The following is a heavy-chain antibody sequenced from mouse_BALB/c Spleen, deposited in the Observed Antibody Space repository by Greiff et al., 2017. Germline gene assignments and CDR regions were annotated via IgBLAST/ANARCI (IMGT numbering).Heavy chain of an antibody. CDR1: GYAFTNYL. CDR2: INPGSGGT. V-gene: IGHV1-54*01. D-gene: IGHD1-1*01. Sequence: QVHVKQSGAELVRPGTSVKVSCKASGYAFTNYLIEWVKQRPGQGLEWIGVINPGSGGTNYNEKFKGKATLTADKSSSTAYMQLSSLTSDDSAVYFCARGGYYGSREYWYFDVWGAGTTVTVSS. J-gene: IGHJ1*01. CDR3: ARGGYYGSREYWYFDV.